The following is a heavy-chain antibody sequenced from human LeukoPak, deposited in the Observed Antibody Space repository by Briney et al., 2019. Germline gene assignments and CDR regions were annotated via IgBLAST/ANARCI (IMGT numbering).Heavy chain of an antibody. CDR2: IYYSGST. J-gene: IGHJ6*03. CDR3: ARGHYMDV. CDR1: GGSISGSTYY. Sequence: SETLSLTCTVFGGSISGSTYYWGWIRQPPGKGLEWIGSIYYSGSTYYNPSLKSRVTISVDTSKNQFSLKLSSVTAADTAVYYCARGHYMDVWGKGTTVTVSS. V-gene: IGHV4-39*07.